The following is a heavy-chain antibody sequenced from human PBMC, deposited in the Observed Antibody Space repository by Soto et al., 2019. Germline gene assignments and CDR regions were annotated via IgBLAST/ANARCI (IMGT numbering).Heavy chain of an antibody. Sequence: QVQLQESGPGLVKPSQTLSLTCTVSGGSISSGGYYWSWIRQHPGKGLEWIGYIYYSGSTYYNPSLKSRVTITVDTSKNPFSLKLTSVTAADTAVYYCARVYGSVVLGYYYYMDVWGKGTTVTVSS. D-gene: IGHD3-10*01. V-gene: IGHV4-31*03. CDR3: ARVYGSVVLGYYYYMDV. CDR2: IYYSGST. J-gene: IGHJ6*03. CDR1: GGSISSGGYY.